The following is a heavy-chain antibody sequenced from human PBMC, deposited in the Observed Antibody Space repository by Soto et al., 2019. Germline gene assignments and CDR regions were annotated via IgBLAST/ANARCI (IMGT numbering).Heavy chain of an antibody. V-gene: IGHV3-23*01. CDR1: VFSFSDYA. CDR2: FSESAGST. J-gene: IGHJ4*02. Sequence: GGSLRLSCAASVFSFSDYAISWVRQAPGEGLEWVSVFSESAGSTHYADSVRGRFTVSRDNSKNSLSLRMNSLRDEDTAVYFCAKRSPYSSGCYSRIFDYWGQGA. CDR3: AKRSPYSSGCYSRIFDY. D-gene: IGHD6-25*01.